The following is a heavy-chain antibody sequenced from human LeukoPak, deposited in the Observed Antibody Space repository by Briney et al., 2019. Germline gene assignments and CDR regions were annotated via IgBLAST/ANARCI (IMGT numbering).Heavy chain of an antibody. V-gene: IGHV1-24*01. Sequence: ASVKVSCKVSGYTLTELSMHWVRQAPGKGLEWMGGFDPEDGETIYAQKFQGRVTMTEDTSTDTAYMELSSLRSEDTAVCYCFVYYDSSGYPSSPAEYFQHWGQGTLVTVSS. CDR1: GYTLTELS. J-gene: IGHJ1*01. CDR2: FDPEDGET. D-gene: IGHD3-22*01. CDR3: FVYYDSSGYPSSPAEYFQH.